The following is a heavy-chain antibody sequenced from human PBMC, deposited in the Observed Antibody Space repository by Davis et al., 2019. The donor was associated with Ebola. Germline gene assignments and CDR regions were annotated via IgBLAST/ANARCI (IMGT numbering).Heavy chain of an antibody. Sequence: GESLKISCAASGFRVSGPYMSWVRQAPGKGLEWVSVIYTGGRTYYTDSVKGRFTISRDNSKNTIYLQMNSLRAEDTAVYYCASLYCSRGTCHFDSWGQGVLVTVSS. CDR1: GFRVSGPY. CDR2: IYTGGRT. CDR3: ASLYCSRGTCHFDS. J-gene: IGHJ5*01. D-gene: IGHD2-15*01. V-gene: IGHV3-66*01.